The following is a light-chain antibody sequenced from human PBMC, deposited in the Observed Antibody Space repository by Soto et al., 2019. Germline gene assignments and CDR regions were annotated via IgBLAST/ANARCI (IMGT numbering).Light chain of an antibody. CDR1: QSVSSY. CDR2: DAS. V-gene: IGKV3-11*01. CDR3: QQRSNWPSA. Sequence: EIVLTQSPATLSLSPGERATLSCRASQSVSSYLAWYQQKPGQAPRLLIYDASNRATGIPARFSGSGSGTDFTLTISSLEPEDFAVYYCQQRSNWPSAFGQGTKLVIK. J-gene: IGKJ2*01.